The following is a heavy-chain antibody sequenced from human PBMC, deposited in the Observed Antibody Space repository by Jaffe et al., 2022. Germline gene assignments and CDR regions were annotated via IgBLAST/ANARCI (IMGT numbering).Heavy chain of an antibody. CDR2: IYYSGST. CDR3: ARGLVAGTPRWFDP. CDR1: GGSISSYY. D-gene: IGHD6-19*01. V-gene: IGHV4-59*01. Sequence: QVQLQESGPGLVKPSETLSLTCTVSGGSISSYYWSWIRQPPGKGLEWIGYIYYSGSTNYNPSLKSRVTISVDTSKNQFSLKLSSVTAADTAVYYCARGLVAGTPRWFDPWGQGTLVTVSS. J-gene: IGHJ5*02.